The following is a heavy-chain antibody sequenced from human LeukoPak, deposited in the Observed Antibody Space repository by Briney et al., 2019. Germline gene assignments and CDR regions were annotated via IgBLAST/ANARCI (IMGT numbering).Heavy chain of an antibody. CDR1: GYSINNGYF. J-gene: IGHJ4*02. D-gene: IGHD7-27*01. Sequence: SETLSLTCTVSGYSINNGYFWGWIRQPPGKGLECIGTIYHSGSTYYNPSLKGRVTISVDTSKNQFSLKLNSLTAADTAVYYCARAIRTGLGIGSFDGWGQGTLVTVSS. CDR2: IYHSGST. V-gene: IGHV4-38-2*02. CDR3: ARAIRTGLGIGSFDG.